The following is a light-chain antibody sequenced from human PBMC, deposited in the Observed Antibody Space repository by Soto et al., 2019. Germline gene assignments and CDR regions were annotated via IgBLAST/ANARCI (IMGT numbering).Light chain of an antibody. V-gene: IGKV1-12*01. J-gene: IGKJ4*01. CDR2: DAS. CDR3: QQANSFPLT. CDR1: QGISSW. Sequence: DIQMTQSPSSVSAYIGDRVTITCRASQGISSWVAWYQQKPEKAPKLVIYDASSLQSGVPSRFSGSGSGTDFTLTISSLQPEDFATYYCQQANSFPLTFGGGTKVEI.